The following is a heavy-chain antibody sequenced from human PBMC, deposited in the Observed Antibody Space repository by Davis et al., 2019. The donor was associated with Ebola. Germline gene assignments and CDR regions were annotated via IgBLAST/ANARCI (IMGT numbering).Heavy chain of an antibody. J-gene: IGHJ6*04. Sequence: SETLSLTCTVSGDSISSYYWNWIRQPPGKGLEWIGYLYHSGSTYYNPSLKSRVTMSVDTSKNQFSLRLTSVTAADTAIYYCARGREGGLWYYGMDVWGKGTTVTVSS. V-gene: IGHV4-59*01. CDR2: LYHSGST. D-gene: IGHD2-8*02. CDR3: ARGREGGLWYYGMDV. CDR1: GDSISSYY.